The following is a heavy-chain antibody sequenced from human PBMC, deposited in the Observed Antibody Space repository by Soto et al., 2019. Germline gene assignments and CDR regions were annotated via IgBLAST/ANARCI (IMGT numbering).Heavy chain of an antibody. D-gene: IGHD1-1*01. CDR1: RFTFSSYG. V-gene: IGHV3-7*03. CDR3: ARALWNRFDY. J-gene: IGHJ4*02. CDR2: IEKDGSEK. Sequence: EVQLVESGGGLVQPGGSLRLSCAASRFTFSSYGMSWVRQAPGKGLEWVANIEKDGSEKHYVDSVKGRFTISRDNAKNSLYMQMNSLRAEYTAVYYCARALWNRFDYWGQGTLVTVSS.